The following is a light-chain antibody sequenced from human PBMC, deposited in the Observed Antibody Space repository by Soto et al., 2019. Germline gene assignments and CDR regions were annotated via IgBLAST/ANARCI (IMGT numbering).Light chain of an antibody. Sequence: EIGLTSAVWTVCLATGERATLSCRARQSGSNNYLAWYQQKPGQAPRLLIYGASNRATGIPDRFSGSGSGTDFTLTISRLEPEDFAVYYCQPYVSSGTFCPGTKVAIK. CDR3: QPYVSSGT. J-gene: IGKJ3*01. V-gene: IGKV3-20*01. CDR1: QSGSNNY. CDR2: GAS.